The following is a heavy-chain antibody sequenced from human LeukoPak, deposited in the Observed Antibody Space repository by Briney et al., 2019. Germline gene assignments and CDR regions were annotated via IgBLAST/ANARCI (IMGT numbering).Heavy chain of an antibody. CDR2: IIPIFGTA. CDR1: GGTFSSYA. V-gene: IGHV1-69*13. Sequence: GASVKVSCKASGGTFSSYAISWVRQAPGQGLEWMGGIIPIFGTANYAQKFQGRVTITADESTSTAYMELSSLRSEDTAVYYCARDSGGAQGDYFDYWGQGTLVTVSS. CDR3: ARDSGGAQGDYFDY. J-gene: IGHJ4*02. D-gene: IGHD3-10*01.